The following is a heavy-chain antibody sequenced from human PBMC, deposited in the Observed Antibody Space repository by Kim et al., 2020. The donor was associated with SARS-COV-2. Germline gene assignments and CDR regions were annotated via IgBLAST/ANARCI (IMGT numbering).Heavy chain of an antibody. J-gene: IGHJ4*02. Sequence: GGSLRLSCAASGFTFSSYWMSWVRQAPGKGLEWVANIKQDGSEKYYVDSVKGRFTISRDNAKNSLYLQMNSLRAEDTAVYYCARARVTMVRGVIITPYYFDYWGQGTLVTVSS. CDR1: GFTFSSYW. V-gene: IGHV3-7*01. CDR3: ARARVTMVRGVIITPYYFDY. CDR2: IKQDGSEK. D-gene: IGHD3-10*01.